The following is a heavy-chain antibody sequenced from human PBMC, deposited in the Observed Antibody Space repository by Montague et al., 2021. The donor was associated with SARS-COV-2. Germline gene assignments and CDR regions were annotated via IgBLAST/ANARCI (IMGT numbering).Heavy chain of an antibody. V-gene: IGHV3-74*01. J-gene: IGHJ4*02. Sequence: SLRLSCAASGFTFNNYWMHWVRQVPRKGLLWVSRINRDGSSTTXXXSXEGRFTISRDNAKNTLYLQVNSLRDDDTAVYYCAREAYNSGDFDFWGQGTLVTVSS. CDR2: INRDGSST. D-gene: IGHD6-19*01. CDR3: AREAYNSGDFDF. CDR1: GFTFNNYW.